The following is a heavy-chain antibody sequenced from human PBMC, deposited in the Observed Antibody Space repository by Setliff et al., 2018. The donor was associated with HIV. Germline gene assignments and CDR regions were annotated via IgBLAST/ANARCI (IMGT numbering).Heavy chain of an antibody. D-gene: IGHD6-19*01. V-gene: IGHV7-4-1*02. J-gene: IGHJ6*02. CDR1: GYTLTTFG. CDR3: ARDLPLPGIAVAASMGRDYYYSMDV. Sequence: GASVKVSCKASGYTLTTFGISWVRQAPGQGLEWMGWINTETGNPMYAQGFKGRFVFSLDTSVNTAYLQVSSLETEDTAVYYCARDLPLPGIAVAASMGRDYYYSMDVWGQGTTVTVSS. CDR2: INTETGNP.